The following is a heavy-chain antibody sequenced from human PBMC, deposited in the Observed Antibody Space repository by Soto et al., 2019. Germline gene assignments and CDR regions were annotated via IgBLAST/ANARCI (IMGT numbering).Heavy chain of an antibody. J-gene: IGHJ5*02. CDR2: IYYSGST. CDR1: GASMSSGGYY. V-gene: IGHV4-31*03. Sequence: SETLSLTCTFSGASMSSGGYYWTWICQSPGKGLEWIGYIYYSGSTYYNPSLESRVAISLDTSRSQFSLTLHSVTAADTAIYYCARDRHNNFFDPWGQGTLVTVSS. D-gene: IGHD6-6*01. CDR3: ARDRHNNFFDP.